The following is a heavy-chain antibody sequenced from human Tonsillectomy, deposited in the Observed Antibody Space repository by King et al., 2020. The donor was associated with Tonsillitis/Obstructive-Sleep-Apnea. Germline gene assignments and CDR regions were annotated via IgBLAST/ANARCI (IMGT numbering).Heavy chain of an antibody. Sequence: VQLVESGGGLVQPGGSLRLSCAASGFTFSSYWMSWVRQAPGKGLEWGANIKQDGSEKYYVDSVKGRFTISRDNAKNSLYLQMNSLRAEDTAVYYCARDRVVPAAMLGYYYYYMDVWGKGTTVTVSS. V-gene: IGHV3-7*04. CDR3: ARDRVVPAAMLGYYYYYMDV. D-gene: IGHD2-2*01. CDR1: GFTFSSYW. J-gene: IGHJ6*03. CDR2: IKQDGSEK.